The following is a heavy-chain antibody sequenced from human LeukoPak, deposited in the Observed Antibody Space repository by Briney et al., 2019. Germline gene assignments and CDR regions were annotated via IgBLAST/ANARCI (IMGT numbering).Heavy chain of an antibody. D-gene: IGHD4-17*01. V-gene: IGHV3-20*04. CDR1: GFTFDYYG. CDR3: VTKGPTVSNWYFDI. Sequence: GVSLRLSCSASGFTFDYYGMIWVRQAPGKGLEWVSYINWNGGSTGYADSVKGRFTISRDNAKNSLYLQMNSLRAEDTALYYCVTKGPTVSNWYFDIWGRGTLVTVSS. CDR2: INWNGGST. J-gene: IGHJ2*01.